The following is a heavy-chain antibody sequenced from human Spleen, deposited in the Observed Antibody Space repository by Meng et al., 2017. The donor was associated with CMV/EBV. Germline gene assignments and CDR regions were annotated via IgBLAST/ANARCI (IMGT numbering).Heavy chain of an antibody. CDR2: IYHSGTT. V-gene: IGHV4-4*02. Sequence: SQTLSLTCGVSGGSISSSNWWNWVRQPPGKGLEWIGEIYHSGTTNYNPSLKSRVTISVDKPKNRFSLKLSSVTAADTAVYYCARILGRDYFDYWGQGTLVTVSS. CDR3: ARILGRDYFDY. CDR1: GGSISSSNW. J-gene: IGHJ4*02.